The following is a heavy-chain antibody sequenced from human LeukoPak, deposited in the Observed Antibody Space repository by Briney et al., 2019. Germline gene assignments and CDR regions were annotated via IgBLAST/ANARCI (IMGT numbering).Heavy chain of an antibody. CDR2: ISSSSSYI. J-gene: IGHJ5*02. D-gene: IGHD2-15*01. Sequence: GGSLRLSCAASGFTFSSYSMNWVRQAPGKGLEWVSSISSSSSYIYYADSVKGRFTISRDNAKNSLYPQMNSLRAEDTAVYYCARNLYRDIVVVVAADLWGQGTLVTVSS. CDR1: GFTFSSYS. V-gene: IGHV3-21*01. CDR3: ARNLYRDIVVVVAADL.